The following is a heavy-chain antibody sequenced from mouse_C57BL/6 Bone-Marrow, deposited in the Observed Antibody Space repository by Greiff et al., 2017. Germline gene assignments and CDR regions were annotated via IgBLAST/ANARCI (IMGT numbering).Heavy chain of an antibody. CDR3: ARSSRQLRLPFDY. V-gene: IGHV7-3*01. J-gene: IGHJ2*01. D-gene: IGHD3-2*02. Sequence: DVQLQESGGGLVQPGGSLSLSCAASGFTFTDYYMSWVRQPPGKALEWLGFIRNKANGYTTEYSASVKGRFTISRDNSQSILYLQMNALIAEDSATYYCARSSRQLRLPFDYCGQGTTLTVSS. CDR2: IRNKANGYTT. CDR1: GFTFTDYY.